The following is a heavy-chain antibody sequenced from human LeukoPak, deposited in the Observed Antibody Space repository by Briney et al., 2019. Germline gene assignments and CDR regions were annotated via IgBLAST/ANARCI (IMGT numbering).Heavy chain of an antibody. CDR3: AKSWGYCSSTSCPDYYYYGMDV. Sequence: PGGSLRLSCAASGFTFSSYGMHWVRQAPGKGLEWVAVISYDGSNKYYADSVKGRFTISRDNSKNTLYLQMNSLRAEDTAVYYCAKSWGYCSSTSCPDYYYYGMDVWGQGTTVTVSS. J-gene: IGHJ6*02. D-gene: IGHD2-2*01. CDR1: GFTFSSYG. V-gene: IGHV3-30*18. CDR2: ISYDGSNK.